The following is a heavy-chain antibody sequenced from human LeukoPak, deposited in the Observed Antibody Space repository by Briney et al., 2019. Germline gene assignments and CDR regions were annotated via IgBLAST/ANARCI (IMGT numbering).Heavy chain of an antibody. CDR1: GFTFSSYA. Sequence: PGGSLRLSCAASGFTFSSYAMHWVRQAPGKGLEWVSAISGSGGSTYYADSVKGRFTISRDNSKNTLYLQMNSLRAEDTAVYYCAKDGGMIVVAPYYFDYWGQGTLVTVSS. J-gene: IGHJ4*02. V-gene: IGHV3-23*01. CDR2: ISGSGGST. CDR3: AKDGGMIVVAPYYFDY. D-gene: IGHD3-22*01.